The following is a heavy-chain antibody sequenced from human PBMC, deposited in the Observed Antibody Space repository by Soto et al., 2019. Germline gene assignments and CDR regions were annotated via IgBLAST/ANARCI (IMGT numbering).Heavy chain of an antibody. CDR2: ISAYNGNT. Sequence: ASVKVSCKASGYTFTSYGISWVRQAPEQGLEWMGWISAYNGNTNYAQKLQGRVTMTTDTSTSTAYMEQRSLRSDDTAVYYCARDGYSSGWYLSRKGWFDPWGQGTLVTVSS. V-gene: IGHV1-18*01. J-gene: IGHJ5*02. CDR3: ARDGYSSGWYLSRKGWFDP. CDR1: GYTFTSYG. D-gene: IGHD6-19*01.